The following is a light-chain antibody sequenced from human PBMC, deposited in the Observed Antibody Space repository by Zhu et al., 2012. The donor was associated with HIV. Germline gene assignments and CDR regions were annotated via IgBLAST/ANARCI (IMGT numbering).Light chain of an antibody. J-gene: IGKJ1*01. CDR3: QQYANSPRT. Sequence: EIVLTQSPGTLSVSPGEKATLSCRASQSVSSNYLAWYQQKRGQSPRLLIYGASSRATGIPDRFSGSGSGTDFTLTISRLEPEDFAVYYCQQYANSPRTFGQGTRWKSN. V-gene: IGKV3-20*01. CDR2: GAS. CDR1: QSVSSNY.